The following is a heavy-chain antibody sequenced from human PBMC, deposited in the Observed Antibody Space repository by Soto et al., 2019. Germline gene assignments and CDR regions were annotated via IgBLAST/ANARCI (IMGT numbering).Heavy chain of an antibody. Sequence: EVQLLESGGGLVQPGGALRLSCAASGFTFSSYAMSWVRQAPGKGLEWVSAISGSGGSTYYADSVKGRFTISRDNSKNTLYLQMNSPRAEDTAVYYCAKGGRYSSGCSFDYWGQGTLVTVSS. CDR1: GFTFSSYA. V-gene: IGHV3-23*01. J-gene: IGHJ4*02. CDR2: ISGSGGST. D-gene: IGHD6-19*01. CDR3: AKGGRYSSGCSFDY.